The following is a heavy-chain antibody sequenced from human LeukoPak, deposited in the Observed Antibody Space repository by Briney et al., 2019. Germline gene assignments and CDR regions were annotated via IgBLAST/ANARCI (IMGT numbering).Heavy chain of an antibody. V-gene: IGHV3-23*01. CDR3: AKGGHDFNPFYC. J-gene: IGHJ4*02. Sequence: GGSLRLSCAASGFTFSSYAMGWVRRPPGRGLEGVSSIKGGGGDPFYADSVRGRFTISRDNSKNTLYLQLNSLRAEDTAVYFCAKGGHDFNPFYCWGQGALVTVSS. CDR1: GFTFSSYA. CDR2: IKGGGGDP. D-gene: IGHD2-21*02.